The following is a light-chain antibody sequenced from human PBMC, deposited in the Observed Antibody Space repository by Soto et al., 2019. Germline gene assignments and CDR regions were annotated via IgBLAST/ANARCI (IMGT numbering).Light chain of an antibody. CDR1: QSVGSTY. CDR2: GVS. CDR3: QQYGSSPLT. V-gene: IGKV3-20*01. J-gene: IGKJ3*01. Sequence: EIVLTQSPGTLSLSPGERATLSCRASQSVGSTYLAWYQQKPGQAPKLLIYGVSSRATGIPDRFSGSGSGTDFTLTISRLEPEEFAVYYCQQYGSSPLTFGPGTKVDI.